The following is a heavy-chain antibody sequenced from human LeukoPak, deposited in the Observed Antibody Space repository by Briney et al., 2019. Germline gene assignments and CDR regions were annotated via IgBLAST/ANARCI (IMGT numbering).Heavy chain of an antibody. CDR2: MWYDGSRE. V-gene: IGHV3-33*01. J-gene: IGHJ4*02. CDR1: RYILSTYG. CDR3: ARDLSFGSLDF. D-gene: IGHD1-26*01. Sequence: GGSQRLSCAASRYILSTYGMHWVRQAPGKGLEWVAGMWYDGSREDYADSVKGRFTISRDMSKNTLNLQMNSLRVEYTAMFYCARDLSFGSLDFRGQGTLVTVSS.